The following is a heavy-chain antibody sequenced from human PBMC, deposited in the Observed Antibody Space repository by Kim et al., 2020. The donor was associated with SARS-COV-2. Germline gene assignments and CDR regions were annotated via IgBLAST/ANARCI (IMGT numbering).Heavy chain of an antibody. J-gene: IGHJ5*02. CDR2: IYYSGST. D-gene: IGHD3-3*01. Sequence: SETLSLTCTVSGGSISSGGYYWSWIRQHPGKGLEWIGYIYYSGSTYYNPSLKSRVTISVDTSKNQFSLKLSSVTAADTAVYYCAREVWSDYSFDPWGQGTLVTVSS. V-gene: IGHV4-31*03. CDR1: GGSISSGGYY. CDR3: AREVWSDYSFDP.